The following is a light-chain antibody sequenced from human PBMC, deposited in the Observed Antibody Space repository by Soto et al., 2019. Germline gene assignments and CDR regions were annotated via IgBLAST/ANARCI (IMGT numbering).Light chain of an antibody. CDR1: SSDVGGYNY. J-gene: IGLJ1*01. CDR2: DVS. Sequence: QSALTQPASVSGSPGQSITFSCTGTSSDVGGYNYVSWYQQHPGKAPKLMIYDVSNRPSGVSIRFSASKSGNTASLTISGLQAEDEADYYCSSYTSGSTYVFGTGTKVTVL. V-gene: IGLV2-14*01. CDR3: SSYTSGSTYV.